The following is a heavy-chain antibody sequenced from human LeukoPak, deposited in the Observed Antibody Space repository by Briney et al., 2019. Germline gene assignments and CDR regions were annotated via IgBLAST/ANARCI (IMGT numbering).Heavy chain of an antibody. CDR2: INSDGSGI. Sequence: GGSLRLSCAVSGFTLSSYWMHWVRQLPGKGLVWVSRINSDGSGISYAGSVKGRFTISRDNAKNTLYLQMNSLRAEDTAVYYCARGNARAFDIWGQGTMVTVSS. CDR3: ARGNARAFDI. J-gene: IGHJ3*02. CDR1: GFTLSSYW. V-gene: IGHV3-74*01.